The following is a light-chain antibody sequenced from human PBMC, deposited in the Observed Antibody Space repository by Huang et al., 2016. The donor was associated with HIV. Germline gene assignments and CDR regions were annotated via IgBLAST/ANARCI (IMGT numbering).Light chain of an antibody. CDR1: QSVSSY. J-gene: IGKJ4*01. CDR3: QQRSNWAPIT. V-gene: IGKV3-11*01. Sequence: EIVLTQSPATLSLSPGERATLSCRARQSVSSYLAWYQQKPGQAPRLRIYDASNRATGIPARFSGSGSVTDVTLTISSLEPEDFAVYYCQQRSNWAPITFGGGTKVEIK. CDR2: DAS.